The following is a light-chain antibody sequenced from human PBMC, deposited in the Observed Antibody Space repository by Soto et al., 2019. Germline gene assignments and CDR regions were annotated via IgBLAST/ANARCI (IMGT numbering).Light chain of an antibody. CDR2: GAS. V-gene: IGKV1-39*01. CDR1: QTISNY. Sequence: DIPLTQSPSSLCASVGDRVTITCRASQTISNYLNWYQMKPGKAPKLLIYGASSLQNGVPPRFSGSGSGTDFALTIRNLEPEDFASYFRQQSYTSPTFGPGTKVDL. CDR3: QQSYTSPT. J-gene: IGKJ3*01.